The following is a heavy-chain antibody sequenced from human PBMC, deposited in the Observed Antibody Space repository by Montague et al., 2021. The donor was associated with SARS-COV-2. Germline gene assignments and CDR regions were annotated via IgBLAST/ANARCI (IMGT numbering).Heavy chain of an antibody. CDR2: VDSAGST. CDR3: TRARSKAIDY. D-gene: IGHD2/OR15-2a*01. J-gene: IGHJ4*02. V-gene: IGHV4-39*07. CDR1: AGSLSSRSNY. Sequence: SETLSLTCTVSAGSLSSRSNYWGWIRQPPGMGLQWIGSVDSAGSTYYSPSLKSRVTISLDTSKNQFFLRLSSVTAADTALYFCTRARSKAIDYWGQGALVTVSS.